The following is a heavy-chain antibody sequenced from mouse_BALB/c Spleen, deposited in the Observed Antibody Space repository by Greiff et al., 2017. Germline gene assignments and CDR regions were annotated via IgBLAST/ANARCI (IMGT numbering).Heavy chain of an antibody. CDR2: ISSGSSTI. Sequence: EVQLVESGGGLVQPGGSRKLSCAASGFTFSSFGMHWVRQAPEKGLEWVAYISSGSSTIYYADTVKGRFTISRDNPKNTLFLQMTSLRSEDTAMYYCARYGPHYYAMDYWGQGTSVTVSS. D-gene: IGHD1-1*02. V-gene: IGHV5-17*02. J-gene: IGHJ4*01. CDR3: ARYGPHYYAMDY. CDR1: GFTFSSFG.